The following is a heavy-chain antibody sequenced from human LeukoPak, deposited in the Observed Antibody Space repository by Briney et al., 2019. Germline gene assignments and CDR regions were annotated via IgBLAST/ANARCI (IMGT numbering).Heavy chain of an antibody. Sequence: QPSETLSLTCAVYGGSFSGYYWSWIRQPPGKGLEWIGEINHSGSTNYNPSLKSRVTISVDTSKNQFSLKLSSVTAADTAVYYCARATEDGAVAYFDYWGQGTLVTVSS. D-gene: IGHD6-19*01. J-gene: IGHJ4*02. CDR1: GGSFSGYY. V-gene: IGHV4-34*01. CDR3: ARATEDGAVAYFDY. CDR2: INHSGST.